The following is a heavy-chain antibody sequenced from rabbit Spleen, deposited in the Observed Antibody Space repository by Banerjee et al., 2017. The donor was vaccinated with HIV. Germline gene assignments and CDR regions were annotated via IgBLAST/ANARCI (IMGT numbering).Heavy chain of an antibody. D-gene: IGHD1-1*01. CDR1: GVSFSGSSY. CDR2: IEAGSSGFT. V-gene: IGHV1S45*01. J-gene: IGHJ6*01. Sequence: QEQLEESGGGLVKPEGSLTLTCKASGVSFSGSSYMCWVRQAPGKGLEWIACIEAGSSGFTYFASWAKGRFTISKTSSTTVTLQMPSLAAADTATYFCARDTSSSFSSYGMDLWGPGTLVTVS. CDR3: ARDTSSSFSSYGMDL.